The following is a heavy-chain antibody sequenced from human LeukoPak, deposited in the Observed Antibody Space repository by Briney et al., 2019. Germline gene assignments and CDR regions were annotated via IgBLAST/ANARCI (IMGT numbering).Heavy chain of an antibody. CDR3: ARDPKTIFGVVISQYYYYGMDV. CDR2: SNDSGST. CDR1: GGSFSGYY. Sequence: SETLSLTCAVYGGSFSGYYWSLIRRPPGKGLEWIGESNDSGSTNYNPSLKSRVTISVDTSKNQFSLKLSSVTAADTAVYYCARDPKTIFGVVISQYYYYGMDVWGQGTTVTVSS. D-gene: IGHD3-3*01. J-gene: IGHJ6*02. V-gene: IGHV4-34*01.